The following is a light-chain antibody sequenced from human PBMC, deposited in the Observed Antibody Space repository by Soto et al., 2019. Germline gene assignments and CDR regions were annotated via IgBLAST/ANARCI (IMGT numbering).Light chain of an antibody. V-gene: IGLV2-11*01. CDR1: SSDVGGYNY. J-gene: IGLJ1*01. Sequence: QSALTQPRSVSGSPGQSVTISCTGTSSDVGGYNYVSWYQQHPGKAPKLMIYDVSKRPSGVPDRFSGSKSGNTASLTISGLQAEDEAYYCCCSYAGSDTFVFGTGTKVTVL. CDR2: DVS. CDR3: CSYAGSDTFV.